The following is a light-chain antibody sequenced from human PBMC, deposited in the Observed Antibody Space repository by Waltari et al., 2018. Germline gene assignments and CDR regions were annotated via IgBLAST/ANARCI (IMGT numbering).Light chain of an antibody. CDR3: QQYNNWPGT. CDR1: QSVSSN. V-gene: IGKV3-15*01. CDR2: GAS. Sequence: EIVMTQSPATLSVSPGERATLSCRASQSVSSNLAWYQQKPGQAPRLLIYGASTRATGIQARFSGSGSGTEFTLTISSLQSEDFAVYYCQQYNNWPGTFGQGTKLEIK. J-gene: IGKJ2*01.